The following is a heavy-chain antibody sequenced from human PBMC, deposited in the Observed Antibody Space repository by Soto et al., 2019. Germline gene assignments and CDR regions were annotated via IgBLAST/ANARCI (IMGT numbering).Heavy chain of an antibody. V-gene: IGHV3-23*01. CDR1: GFTFSSYA. Sequence: EVQLLESGGGLVQPGGSLRLSCTASGFTFSSYAMSWVRQAPGKGLEWVSSISGSGDRTYYADSVKGRFTISRDTSKNTRYLQMNSRRGEDTAVYYCAKDRYCSDGSCSGDVDYWGQGTRVTVSS. CDR3: AKDRYCSDGSCSGDVDY. D-gene: IGHD2-15*01. J-gene: IGHJ4*02. CDR2: ISGSGDRT.